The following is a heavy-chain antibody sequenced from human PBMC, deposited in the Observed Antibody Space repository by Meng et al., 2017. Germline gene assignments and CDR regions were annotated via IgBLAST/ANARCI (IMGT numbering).Heavy chain of an antibody. CDR1: GFTFSSYA. Sequence: GGSLRLSCAASGFTFSSYAMHWVRQAPGKGLVWVAVISYDGSNKYYADSVKGRFTISRDNSKNTLYLQMNSRRAEDTAVYYCARSRVDMVRGVIIKVYYYYGMDVWGQGTTVTVSS. V-gene: IGHV3-30*04. CDR2: ISYDGSNK. CDR3: ARSRVDMVRGVIIKVYYYYGMDV. J-gene: IGHJ6*02. D-gene: IGHD3-10*01.